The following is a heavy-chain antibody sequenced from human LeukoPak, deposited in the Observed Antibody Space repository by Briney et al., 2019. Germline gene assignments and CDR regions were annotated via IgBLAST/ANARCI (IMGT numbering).Heavy chain of an antibody. Sequence: GGSLRLSCAASGFTLSSYTMYWVRQAPGRGLVWVARFTSDGNSMTYADFVKGRFTVSRDIAKNTLYLQMNSLRAEDTAVYYCARAQVGTPTDCWGQGTLVTVSS. CDR1: GFTLSSYT. D-gene: IGHD1-26*01. J-gene: IGHJ4*02. CDR2: FTSDGNSM. CDR3: ARAQVGTPTDC. V-gene: IGHV3-74*01.